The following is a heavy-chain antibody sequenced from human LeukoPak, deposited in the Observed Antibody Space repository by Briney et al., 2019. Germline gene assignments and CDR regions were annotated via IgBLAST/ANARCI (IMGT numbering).Heavy chain of an antibody. CDR1: GFTFSSYS. CDR3: AVGYAYYYYMDV. V-gene: IGHV3-21*01. CDR2: ISSSSSYI. Sequence: GGSLRLSCAASGFTFSSYSMNWVRQAPGKGLEWVSSISSSSSYIYYADSAKGRFTISRDNAKNSLYLQMNSLRAEDTAVYYCAVGYAYYYYMDVWGKGTTVTVSS. D-gene: IGHD1-26*01. J-gene: IGHJ6*03.